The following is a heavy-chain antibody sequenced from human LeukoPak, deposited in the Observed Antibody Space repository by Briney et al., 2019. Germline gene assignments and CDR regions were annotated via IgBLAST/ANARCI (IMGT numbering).Heavy chain of an antibody. J-gene: IGHJ3*01. CDR1: GGSISSYY. CDR3: ARHREMDSYDAFDV. V-gene: IGHV4-59*08. CDR2: VVYSGST. Sequence: SETLSLTCTVSGGSISSYYWSWIRQPPGKGLEWIGFVVYSGSTNYNPSLKGRVTISIDTSNNRLSLKLSSVTAADTAVYYCARHREMDSYDAFDVWGQGTMVTVSS. D-gene: IGHD5-24*01.